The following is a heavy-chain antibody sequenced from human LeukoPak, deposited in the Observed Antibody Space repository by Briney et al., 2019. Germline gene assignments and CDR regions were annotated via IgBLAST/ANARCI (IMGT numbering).Heavy chain of an antibody. V-gene: IGHV3-15*01. CDR1: GFTFSTSH. Sequence: KAGGSLRLSCAASGFTFSTSHMNWVRQAPGKGLEWVGRVKSKADDGTTDYAAPVQGRFTISRDDSKNTLSLQMNSLKTEDTAVYYCATEGGSGSYYGDDAFDMWGQGTMVTVSS. CDR2: VKSKADDGTT. CDR3: ATEGGSGSYYGDDAFDM. D-gene: IGHD3-10*01. J-gene: IGHJ3*02.